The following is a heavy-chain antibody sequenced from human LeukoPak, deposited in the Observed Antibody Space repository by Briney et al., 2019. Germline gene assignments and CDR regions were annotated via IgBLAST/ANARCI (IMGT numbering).Heavy chain of an antibody. CDR1: GYTFTGYY. CDR2: INPNSGGT. V-gene: IGHV1-2*02. J-gene: IGHJ4*02. D-gene: IGHD5-18*01. CDR3: AREGSYGYEVDY. Sequence: ASVKVSCKASGYTFTGYYMHWVRQAPGQGLEWMGWINPNSGGTNYAQKFRGRVTMTRDTSISTAYMELSRLRSDDTAVYYCAREGSYGYEVDYWGQGTLVTVSS.